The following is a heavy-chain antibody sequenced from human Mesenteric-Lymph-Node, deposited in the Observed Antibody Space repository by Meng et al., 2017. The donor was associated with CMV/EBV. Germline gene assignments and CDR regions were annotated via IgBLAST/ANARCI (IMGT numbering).Heavy chain of an antibody. CDR3: ARHVVGPGFRPYWYLDV. D-gene: IGHD3-16*01. CDR2: IHPGASDT. Sequence: GESLKISCKCSGYNFNTYWIGWVRQMPGKGLEWIGIIHPGASDTRYSPSLQGQVTMSADTSITTVYLQWSGLKASDTAIYYCARHVVGPGFRPYWYLDVWGRGTLVTVSS. CDR1: GYNFNTYW. J-gene: IGHJ2*01. V-gene: IGHV5-51*01.